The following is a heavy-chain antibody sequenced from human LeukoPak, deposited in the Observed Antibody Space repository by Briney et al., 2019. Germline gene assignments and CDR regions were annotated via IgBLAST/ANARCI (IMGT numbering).Heavy chain of an antibody. CDR1: GGSISSYY. D-gene: IGHD3-10*01. V-gene: IGHV4-59*01. J-gene: IGHJ5*02. Sequence: SETLSLTCTVSGGSISSYYWSWIRQPPGKGLEWIGYIYYSGSTNYNPSRKSRVTISVDTSKNQLSLKLSSVTAVDTAVYYCAREVRGVSNWFDPWGQGTLDTVSS. CDR2: IYYSGST. CDR3: AREVRGVSNWFDP.